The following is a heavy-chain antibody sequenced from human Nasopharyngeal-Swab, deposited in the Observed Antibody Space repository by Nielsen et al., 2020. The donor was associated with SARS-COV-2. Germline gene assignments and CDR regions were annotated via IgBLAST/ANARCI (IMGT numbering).Heavy chain of an antibody. V-gene: IGHV3-11*04. D-gene: IGHD3-10*01. J-gene: IGHJ6*02. CDR2: ISSSGSTI. Sequence: GESLKISCAASGLTFSDYYMSWIRQAPGKGLEWVSYISSSGSTIYYADSVKGRFTISRDNAKNSLYLQMNSLRAEDTAVYYCARGLLWFGELLGYYYYYGMDVWGQGTTVTVSS. CDR3: ARGLLWFGELLGYYYYYGMDV. CDR1: GLTFSDYY.